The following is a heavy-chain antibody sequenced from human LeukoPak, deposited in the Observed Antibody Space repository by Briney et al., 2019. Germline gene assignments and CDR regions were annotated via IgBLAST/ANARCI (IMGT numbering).Heavy chain of an antibody. J-gene: IGHJ4*02. V-gene: IGHV4-59*08. Sequence: SETLSLTCTVSGGSISSYYWSWIRQPPGKGLEWIGYIYYSGSTNYNPSLKSRVTISVDTSKNQFSLKLSSVTAADTAVYYCAGNSGWYGNFDYWGQGTLVTVSS. CDR1: GGSISSYY. D-gene: IGHD6-19*01. CDR2: IYYSGST. CDR3: AGNSGWYGNFDY.